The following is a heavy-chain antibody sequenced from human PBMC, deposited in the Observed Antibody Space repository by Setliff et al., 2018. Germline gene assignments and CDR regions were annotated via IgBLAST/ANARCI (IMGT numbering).Heavy chain of an antibody. J-gene: IGHJ5*02. CDR1: GGSINY. CDR2: IQTSGST. CDR3: ARDQYNVWSGYFNRFDP. V-gene: IGHV4-4*07. Sequence: SETLSLTCTVSGGSINYWSWIRQPAGKGLEWIGRIQTSGSTNYNPSLKSPVTISVDTSKNQFSLKLSSVTAADTAVYYCARDQYNVWSGYFNRFDPWGQGTLVTVSS. D-gene: IGHD3-3*01.